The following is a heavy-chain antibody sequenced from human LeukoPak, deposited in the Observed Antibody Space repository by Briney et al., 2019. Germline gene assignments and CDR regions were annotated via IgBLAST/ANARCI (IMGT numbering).Heavy chain of an antibody. CDR3: ARDGGAVAGTYYYYGMDV. V-gene: IGHV4-4*07. D-gene: IGHD6-19*01. J-gene: IGHJ6*02. CDR1: GGSISSYY. CDR2: IYTSGST. Sequence: PSETLSLTCTVPGGSISSYYWSWIRQPAGKGLEWIGRIYTSGSTNYNPSLKRRVTMSVDTSKNQFSLKLSSVTAADTAVYYCARDGGAVAGTYYYYGMDVWGQGTTVTVSS.